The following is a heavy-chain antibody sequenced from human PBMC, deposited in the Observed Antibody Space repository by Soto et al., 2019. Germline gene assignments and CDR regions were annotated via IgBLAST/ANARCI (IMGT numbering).Heavy chain of an antibody. Sequence: EVQLVESGGGLVKPGGSLRLSCAASGFTFSSYSMTWVRQAPGKGLEWVSSISSSSSYIYYADSVKGRFTISRDNAQNSLYLQMNSLRAEDTAVYYCARVDIVVVSAAQSAGYYYYYMDVWGKGTTVTVSS. J-gene: IGHJ6*03. D-gene: IGHD2-2*01. CDR3: ARVDIVVVSAAQSAGYYYYYMDV. V-gene: IGHV3-21*01. CDR1: GFTFSSYS. CDR2: ISSSSSYI.